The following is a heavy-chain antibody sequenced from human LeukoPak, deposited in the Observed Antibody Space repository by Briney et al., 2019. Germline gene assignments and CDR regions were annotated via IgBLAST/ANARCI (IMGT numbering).Heavy chain of an antibody. J-gene: IGHJ6*02. D-gene: IGHD2-21*01. V-gene: IGHV1-8*02. CDR1: GGTFSSYA. Sequence: GASVKVSCKASGGTFSSYAINWVRQATGQGLEWMGWMNPNSGNTGYAQKFQGRVTMTRNTSISTAYMELSSLRSEDTAVYYCARAGKYLFVQYYYYGMDVWGQGTTVTVSS. CDR2: MNPNSGNT. CDR3: ARAGKYLFVQYYYYGMDV.